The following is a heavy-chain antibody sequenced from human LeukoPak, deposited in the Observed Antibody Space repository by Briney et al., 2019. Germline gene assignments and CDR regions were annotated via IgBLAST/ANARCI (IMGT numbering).Heavy chain of an antibody. D-gene: IGHD6-19*01. V-gene: IGHV4-34*01. CDR2: INHSGST. CDR3: ARVKITGYSSGWYWFDP. J-gene: IGHJ5*02. CDR1: GGSFSGYY. Sequence: SETLSLTCAVYGGSFSGYYWSWIRQPPGKGLEWIREINHSGSTNYNPSLKSRVTISVDTSKNQFSLKLSSVTAADTAVYYCARVKITGYSSGWYWFDPWGQGALVTVSS.